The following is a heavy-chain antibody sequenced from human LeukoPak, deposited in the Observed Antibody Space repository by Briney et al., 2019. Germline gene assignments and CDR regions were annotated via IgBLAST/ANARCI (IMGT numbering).Heavy chain of an antibody. V-gene: IGHV1-69*04. CDR2: IIPILGIA. D-gene: IGHD6-19*01. CDR1: GGTFSSYA. CDR3: ARLRGWDDAFDI. Sequence: SVKVSCKASGGTFSSYAISWVRQAPGQGLEWMGRIIPILGIANYAQKFQGRVTITADKSTSTAYMELSSLRSEDTAVYYCARLRGWDDAFDIWGQGTMVTVSS. J-gene: IGHJ3*02.